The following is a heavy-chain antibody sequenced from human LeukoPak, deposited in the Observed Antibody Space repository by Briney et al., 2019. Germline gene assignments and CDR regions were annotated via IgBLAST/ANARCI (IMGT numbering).Heavy chain of an antibody. Sequence: GESLKISCKGSGYIFTSYWIGWVRQLPGKGLEWMGIIYPGDSDTRYSPSFQGQVTISADKSISTAYLQWSSLKASDTAMYYCARAYYYDSSGTFDYWGQGTLVTVSS. J-gene: IGHJ4*02. CDR1: GYIFTSYW. CDR3: ARAYYYDSSGTFDY. V-gene: IGHV5-51*01. CDR2: IYPGDSDT. D-gene: IGHD3-22*01.